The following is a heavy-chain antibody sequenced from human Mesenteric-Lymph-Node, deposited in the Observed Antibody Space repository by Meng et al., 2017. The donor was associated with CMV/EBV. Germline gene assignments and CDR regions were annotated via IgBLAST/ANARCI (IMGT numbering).Heavy chain of an antibody. Sequence: SETLSLTCTVSGYSISSGYYWGWIRQPPGTGLEWIGSIYHSGSTFYNSSLKSRVTISVDTSKNQFSLKLNSVTAADTAVFYCARVPQGGLPGGGDWGQGRLVTVSS. D-gene: IGHD1-26*01. CDR1: GYSISSGYY. V-gene: IGHV4-38-2*02. CDR3: ARVPQGGLPGGGD. CDR2: IYHSGST. J-gene: IGHJ4*02.